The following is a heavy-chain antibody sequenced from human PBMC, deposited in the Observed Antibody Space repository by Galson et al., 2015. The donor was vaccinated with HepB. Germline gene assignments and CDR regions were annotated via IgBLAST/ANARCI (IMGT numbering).Heavy chain of an antibody. Sequence: SVKVSCKASGGTFSNYAFNWVRQAPGQGLEWMGGIIPIFARPNYAQKFQGRVTITADESTSTVYMELSSLRSEDTAVYYCARVLGRYLGDHGALDRWGQGTMVTVSS. D-gene: IGHD4/OR15-4a*01. J-gene: IGHJ3*01. CDR1: GGTFSNYA. V-gene: IGHV1-69*13. CDR3: ARVLGRYLGDHGALDR. CDR2: IIPIFARP.